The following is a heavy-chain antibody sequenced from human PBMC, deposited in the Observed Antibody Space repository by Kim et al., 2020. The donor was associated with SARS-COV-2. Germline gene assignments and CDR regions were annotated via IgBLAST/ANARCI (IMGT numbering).Heavy chain of an antibody. Sequence: GGSLRLSCAASGFTFASYWMHWVRHAAGEVRVWVSRMNSGEGITRYADSTKGSFTISRDNAENPLYLQVNSVRGECTAVYYCARGRITILVW. CDR1: GFTFASYW. J-gene: IGHJ3*01. D-gene: IGHD3-9*01. V-gene: IGHV3-74*01. CDR2: MNSGEGIT. CDR3: ARGRITILV.